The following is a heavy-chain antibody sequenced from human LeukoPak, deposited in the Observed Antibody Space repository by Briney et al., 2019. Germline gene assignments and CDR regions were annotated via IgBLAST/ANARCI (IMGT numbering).Heavy chain of an antibody. CDR3: ARRRFLEWSAYYFDY. D-gene: IGHD3-3*01. J-gene: IGHJ4*02. V-gene: IGHV4-39*01. CDR2: IYYSGST. CDR1: GGSISSSSYY. Sequence: SSETLSLXCTVSGGSISSSSYYWGWIRQPPGKGLEWIGSIYYSGSTYYNPSLKSRVTISVDTSKNQFSLKLSSVTAADTAVYYCARRRFLEWSAYYFDYWGQGTLVTVSS.